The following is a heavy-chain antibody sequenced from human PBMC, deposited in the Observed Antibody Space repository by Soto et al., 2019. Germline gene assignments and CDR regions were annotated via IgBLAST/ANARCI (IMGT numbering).Heavy chain of an antibody. CDR3: ARANYYGSPGDFDY. CDR1: GFTFSSYS. D-gene: IGHD3-10*01. V-gene: IGHV3-48*01. J-gene: IGHJ4*02. CDR2: ISSSSSTI. Sequence: GGSLRLSCAASGFTFSSYSMNWVRQAPGKGLERASYISSSSSTIYYADSVKGRFTISRDNAKNSLYLQMNSLRAEDTAVYYCARANYYGSPGDFDYWGQGSLVTVSS.